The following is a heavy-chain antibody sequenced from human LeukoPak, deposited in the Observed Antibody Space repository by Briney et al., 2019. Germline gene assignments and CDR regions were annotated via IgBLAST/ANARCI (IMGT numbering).Heavy chain of an antibody. CDR2: IVPILGIT. J-gene: IGHJ3*02. D-gene: IGHD1-26*01. CDR1: GGTFSSFA. Sequence: SVKVSCKASGGTFSSFAISWVRQAPGQGVEWMGRIVPILGITNYAQMFQDRVTITADKSTSTAYMELSSLRSEDTAVYYCARGYFRGSRGAFDIWGQGTMVTVSS. V-gene: IGHV1-69*04. CDR3: ARGYFRGSRGAFDI.